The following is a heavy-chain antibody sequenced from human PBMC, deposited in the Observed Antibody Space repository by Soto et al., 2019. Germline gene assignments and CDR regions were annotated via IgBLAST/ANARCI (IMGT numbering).Heavy chain of an antibody. D-gene: IGHD7-27*01. CDR3: ASYNLHNWGYYFDY. V-gene: IGHV4-39*01. CDR1: GGSISSSSYY. Sequence: SETLSLTCTVSGGSISSSSYYWGWIRQPPGKGLEWIGSIYYSGSTYYNPSLKSRVTISVDTSKNQFSLKLSSVTAADTAVYYCASYNLHNWGYYFDYWGQGTLVTVSS. CDR2: IYYSGST. J-gene: IGHJ4*02.